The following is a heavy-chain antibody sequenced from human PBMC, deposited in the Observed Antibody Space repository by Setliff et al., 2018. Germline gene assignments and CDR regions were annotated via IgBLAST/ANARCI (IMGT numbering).Heavy chain of an antibody. CDR3: ARATSGWYSAYYYYMDV. Sequence: SEILSLTCTVSGGSVNSGYDNWNWLRQPAGKGLEWIGHINRRGSTNFTPSLKSRVTISLDTSKNQFSLNLTSVTAADTAVYYCARATSGWYSAYYYYMDVWGKGTTVTVSS. CDR2: INRRGST. D-gene: IGHD6-19*01. J-gene: IGHJ6*03. CDR1: GGSVNSGYDN. V-gene: IGHV4-61*09.